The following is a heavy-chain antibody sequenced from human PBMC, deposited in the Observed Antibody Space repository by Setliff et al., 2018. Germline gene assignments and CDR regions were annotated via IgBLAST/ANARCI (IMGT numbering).Heavy chain of an antibody. Sequence: GGSLRLSCAASGFTLTSNYMNWVRQAPGKGLEWVSSIYAAGATFYADSVKGRFTISRDNSKNTLYLQMNSLRPEDTAVYYCARTCSGSGCYAGLESWGQGTPVTVSS. V-gene: IGHV3-66*02. D-gene: IGHD2-15*01. CDR3: ARTCSGSGCYAGLES. CDR1: GFTLTSNY. CDR2: IYAAGAT. J-gene: IGHJ4*02.